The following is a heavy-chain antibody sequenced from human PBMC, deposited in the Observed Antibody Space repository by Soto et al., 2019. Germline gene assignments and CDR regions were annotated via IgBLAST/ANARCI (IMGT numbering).Heavy chain of an antibody. CDR2: IYPGDSDT. Sequence: GESLKISCKGSGYSFTSYWIGWVRQMPGKGLEWMGIIYPGDSDTRYSPSFQGQVTISADKSTSTAYLQWSSLKASDTAMYYCARHVYSYYDSSGSPRPYYYGMDVWGQGTTVTVSS. CDR3: ARHVYSYYDSSGSPRPYYYGMDV. D-gene: IGHD3-22*01. CDR1: GYSFTSYW. J-gene: IGHJ6*02. V-gene: IGHV5-51*01.